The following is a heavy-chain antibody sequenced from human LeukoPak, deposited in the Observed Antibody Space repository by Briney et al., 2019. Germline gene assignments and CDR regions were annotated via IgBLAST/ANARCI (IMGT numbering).Heavy chain of an antibody. CDR3: AKFHIVVVNGYFDY. V-gene: IGHV3-23*01. Sequence: PGGSLRLSCAASGFTFSNAWMSWVRQAPGKGLEWVSAIGGSGDTTYYADSVKGRFTISRDYSKNTLYLQMNSLRAEDTAVYYCAKFHIVVVNGYFDYWGQGTLVTVSS. J-gene: IGHJ4*02. CDR1: GFTFSNAW. CDR2: IGGSGDTT. D-gene: IGHD2-21*01.